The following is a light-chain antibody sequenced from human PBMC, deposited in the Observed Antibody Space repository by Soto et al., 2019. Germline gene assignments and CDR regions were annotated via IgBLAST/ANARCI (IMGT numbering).Light chain of an antibody. Sequence: DIQMTQSPSSLSVSVGDRVTMTCRASETISTFLNWYQVKPGKAPKLLIYAASSLQSGVPSRFSGSGSGTHFTLVISSLQPEDFATYYCQQLNTYPVTFGGGTKVDIK. CDR3: QQLNTYPVT. CDR1: ETISTF. CDR2: AAS. J-gene: IGKJ4*01. V-gene: IGKV1-39*01.